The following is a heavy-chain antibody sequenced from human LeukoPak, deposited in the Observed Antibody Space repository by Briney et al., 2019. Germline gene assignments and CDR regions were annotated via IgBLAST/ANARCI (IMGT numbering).Heavy chain of an antibody. CDR3: AKAQGGYVEYLNWFDP. Sequence: PGGSLRLSCAASGFTVSSNYMSWVRQAPGKGLEWVSVISGSGGSTYYADSVKGRFTISRDNSKNTLYLQMNSLRAEDTAVYYCAKAQGGYVEYLNWFDPWGQGTLATVSS. V-gene: IGHV3-23*01. CDR2: ISGSGGST. J-gene: IGHJ5*02. D-gene: IGHD2-2*01. CDR1: GFTVSSNY.